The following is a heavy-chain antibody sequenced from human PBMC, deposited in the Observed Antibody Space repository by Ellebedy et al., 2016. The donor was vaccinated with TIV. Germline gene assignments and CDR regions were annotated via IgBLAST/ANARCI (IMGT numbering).Heavy chain of an antibody. CDR1: GGSFSGYY. D-gene: IGHD4-23*01. J-gene: IGHJ4*02. V-gene: IGHV4-34*01. CDR2: INHSGST. Sequence: SETLSLTXAVYGGSFSGYYWSWIRQPPGKGLEWIGEINHSGSTNYNPSLKSRVTISVDTSKNQFSLKLSSVTAADTAVYYCARVWEESNSGFDYWGQGTLVTVSS. CDR3: ARVWEESNSGFDY.